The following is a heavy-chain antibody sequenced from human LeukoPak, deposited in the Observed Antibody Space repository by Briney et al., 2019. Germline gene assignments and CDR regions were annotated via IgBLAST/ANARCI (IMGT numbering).Heavy chain of an antibody. CDR2: IYSGGST. D-gene: IGHD4-23*01. J-gene: IGHJ4*02. CDR3: ARRAGGYSHPYDY. V-gene: IGHV3-66*04. CDR1: GFTFSTYA. Sequence: GGSLRLSCAASGFTFSTYAMHWVRQAPGKGLEWVSLIYSGGSTYYADSVKGRFTISRDNSKNTLYLQMNSLRAEDTAVYYCARRAGGYSHPYDYWGQGILVTVSS.